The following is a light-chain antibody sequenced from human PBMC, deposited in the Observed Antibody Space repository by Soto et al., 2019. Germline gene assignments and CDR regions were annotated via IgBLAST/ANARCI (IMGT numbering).Light chain of an antibody. J-gene: IGKJ2*01. CDR2: GAS. CDR3: QQGHNWPLT. CDR1: QSISSE. Sequence: EIVMTQSPATLSVSPGERATLSCRASQSISSELAWYQQRPGQPPRLLIYGASTRATGVPDRFTGSGSGSDFTLTITGLQSEDFAVYYCQQGHNWPLTFGQGTRLV. V-gene: IGKV3-15*01.